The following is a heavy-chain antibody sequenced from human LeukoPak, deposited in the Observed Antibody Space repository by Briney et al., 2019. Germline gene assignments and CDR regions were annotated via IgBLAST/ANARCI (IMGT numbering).Heavy chain of an antibody. CDR3: ARVDRYYYYGMDV. Sequence: PSETLTLTCTVSGGSISSYYWSWIRQPPGKGLEWIGYIYHSGSTNYNPSLKSRVTISVDTSKNQFSLKLSSVTAADTAVYYCARVDRYYYYGMDVWGQGTTVTVSS. V-gene: IGHV4-59*01. J-gene: IGHJ6*02. CDR2: IYHSGST. CDR1: GGSISSYY.